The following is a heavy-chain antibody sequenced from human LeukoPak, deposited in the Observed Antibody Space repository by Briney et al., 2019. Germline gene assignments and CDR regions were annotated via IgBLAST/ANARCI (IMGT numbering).Heavy chain of an antibody. D-gene: IGHD6-13*01. V-gene: IGHV4-34*01. Sequence: SETLSLTCAVYGGSFSGYYWSWIRQPPGKGLEWIGEINHSGSTNYNPSLKSRVTISVDTSKNQFSLKLSSVTAADTAVYYCARGRMYSSSWYGYCYYMDVWGKGTTVTVSS. CDR3: ARGRMYSSSWYGYCYYMDV. CDR2: INHSGST. J-gene: IGHJ6*03. CDR1: GGSFSGYY.